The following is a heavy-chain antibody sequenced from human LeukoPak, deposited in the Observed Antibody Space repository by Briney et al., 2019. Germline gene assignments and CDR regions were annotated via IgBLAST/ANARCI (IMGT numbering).Heavy chain of an antibody. CDR1: GYTFTDYY. CDR3: ATRPRITIFGVTNLYYMDV. Sequence: ASVKISCKASGYTFTDYYMHWVQQAPGKGLEWMGRVDPEDGETIYAEKFQGRVTITADTSTDTAYMELSSLRSEDTAVYYCATRPRITIFGVTNLYYMDVWGKGTTVTVS. J-gene: IGHJ6*03. V-gene: IGHV1-69-2*01. CDR2: VDPEDGET. D-gene: IGHD3-3*01.